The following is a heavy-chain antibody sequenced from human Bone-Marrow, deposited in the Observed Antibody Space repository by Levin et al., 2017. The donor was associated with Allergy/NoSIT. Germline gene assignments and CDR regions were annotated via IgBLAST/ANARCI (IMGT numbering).Heavy chain of an antibody. J-gene: IGHJ4*02. CDR3: AFITRVVPAAILRTRGGDY. D-gene: IGHD2-2*01. CDR1: GFTFSSYE. CDR2: ISSSGSTI. V-gene: IGHV3-48*03. Sequence: GESLKISCAASGFTFSSYEMNWVRQAPGKGLEWVSYISSSGSTIYYADSVKGRFTISRDNAKNSLYLQMNSLRAEDTAVYYCAFITRVVPAAILRTRGGDYWGQGTLVTVSS.